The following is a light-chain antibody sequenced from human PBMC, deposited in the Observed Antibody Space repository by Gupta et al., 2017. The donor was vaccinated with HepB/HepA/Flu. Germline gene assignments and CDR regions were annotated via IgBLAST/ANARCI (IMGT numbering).Light chain of an antibody. CDR1: QSISSY. Sequence: DIQMTQSPSSLSASVGDRVTITCRASQSISSYLNWYQQKPGKAPKLLIYAASRVQSGVPSRFSGSGSGTDFTLTISRRQPEDFATYYCQQRDSTPLTFGGGTKVEIK. CDR3: QQRDSTPLT. J-gene: IGKJ4*01. V-gene: IGKV1-39*01. CDR2: AAS.